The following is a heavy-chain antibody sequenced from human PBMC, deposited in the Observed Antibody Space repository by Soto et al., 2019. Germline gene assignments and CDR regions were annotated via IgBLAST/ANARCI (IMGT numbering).Heavy chain of an antibody. D-gene: IGHD4-4*01. CDR3: ARQIDYSNYPPLWYYYYGMDV. J-gene: IGHJ6*02. V-gene: IGHV4-39*01. CDR1: GGSISSSSYY. CDR2: IYYSGST. Sequence: PSETLSLTCTVSGGSISSSSYYWGWIRQPPGKGLEWIGSIYYSGSTYYNPSLKSRVTISVDTSKNQFSLKLSSVTAADTAVYYCARQIDYSNYPPLWYYYYGMDVWGQGTTVTVS.